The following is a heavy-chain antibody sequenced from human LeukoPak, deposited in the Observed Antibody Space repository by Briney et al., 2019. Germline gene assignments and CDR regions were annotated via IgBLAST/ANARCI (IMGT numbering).Heavy chain of an antibody. CDR3: ARLRGAMTPVTSDFDY. Sequence: SETLSLTCTVSGGSISGSSYYWAWIRPPPGRGLEWIGSGFYSGSAYYNPSLKSRVTISLHSSKTHLSLNLSSVTAADTAVYYCARLRGAMTPVTSDFDYWGQGTLVTVSS. J-gene: IGHJ4*02. CDR1: GGSISGSSYY. V-gene: IGHV4-39*01. D-gene: IGHD4-17*01. CDR2: GFYSGSA.